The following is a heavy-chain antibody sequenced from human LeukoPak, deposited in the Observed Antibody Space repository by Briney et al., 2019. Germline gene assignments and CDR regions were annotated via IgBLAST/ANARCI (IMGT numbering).Heavy chain of an antibody. CDR3: AKALYDTSGYYGVY. CDR1: GFTFSNYG. D-gene: IGHD3-22*01. CDR2: ISGSGGST. Sequence: GGSLRLSCAASGFTFSNYGMSWVRQAPGKGLEWVSSISGSGGSTHYADSVKGRFTISRDNSKNTLHLQMNSLRAEDTAVYYCAKALYDTSGYYGVYWGQGTLVTVSS. J-gene: IGHJ4*02. V-gene: IGHV3-23*01.